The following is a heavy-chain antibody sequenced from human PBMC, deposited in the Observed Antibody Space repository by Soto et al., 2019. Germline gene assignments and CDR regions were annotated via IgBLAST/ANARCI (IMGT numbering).Heavy chain of an antibody. CDR3: ARDPGTVAGTGPYYYYGMDV. CDR2: IIPIFGTA. D-gene: IGHD6-19*01. J-gene: IGHJ6*02. V-gene: IGHV1-69*01. Sequence: QVQLVQSGAEVKKPGSSVKVSCKASGGTFSSYAISWVRQAPGQGLEWMGGIIPIFGTANYAQKFQGRVTITADESTSTAYMELSSLRSEDTAVYYCARDPGTVAGTGPYYYYGMDVWGQGTTVTVSS. CDR1: GGTFSSYA.